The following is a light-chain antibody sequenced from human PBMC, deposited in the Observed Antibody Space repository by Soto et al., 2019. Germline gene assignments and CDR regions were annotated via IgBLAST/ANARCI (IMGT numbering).Light chain of an antibody. CDR2: DVS. CDR3: SSFTISRNTVI. CDR1: SSDLDVYNY. V-gene: IGLV2-14*01. Sequence: QSALTQPASVSGSPGQSITISCTGTSSDLDVYNYVSWYQYQPGKAPKLMIYDVSNRPAGISNRFSGSKSGNTASLTISGLQAEDEADYYCSSFTISRNTVIFGGGTKLTVL. J-gene: IGLJ2*01.